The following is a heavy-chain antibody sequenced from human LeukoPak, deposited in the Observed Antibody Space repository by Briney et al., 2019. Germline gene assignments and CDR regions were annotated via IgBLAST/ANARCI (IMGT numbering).Heavy chain of an antibody. CDR3: ATNVRGRIQLWFMLSY. CDR1: GGTFSSYA. V-gene: IGHV1-69*04. Sequence: SVKVSCKASGGTFSSYAISWVRQAPGQGLEWIGRIIPILGIANYAQKFQGRVTITADKSTSTAYMELSSLRSEDTAVYYCATNVRGRIQLWFMLSYWGQGTLVTVSS. CDR2: IIPILGIA. J-gene: IGHJ4*02. D-gene: IGHD5-18*01.